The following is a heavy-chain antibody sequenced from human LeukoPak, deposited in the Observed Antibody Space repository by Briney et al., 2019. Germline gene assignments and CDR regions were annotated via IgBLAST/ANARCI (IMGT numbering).Heavy chain of an antibody. CDR1: GFTFSNSD. J-gene: IGHJ4*02. CDR3: AKARGSSVYEQFDY. CDR2: ISTSGRAT. V-gene: IGHV3-23*01. D-gene: IGHD5/OR15-5a*01. Sequence: GGSLRLSCVASGFTFSNSDMNWVRQAPEKGLQWVSTISTSGRATYYADSVEGRFTISRDNSKNTLYLQMNSLRADDTAVYYCAKARGSSVYEQFDYWGQGTQVAVSP.